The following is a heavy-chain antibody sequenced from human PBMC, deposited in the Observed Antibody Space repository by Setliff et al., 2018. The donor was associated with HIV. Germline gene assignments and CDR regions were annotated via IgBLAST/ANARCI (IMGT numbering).Heavy chain of an antibody. J-gene: IGHJ4*02. CDR2: IIPNSGGT. Sequence: ASVKVSCKASGYVFSDYQIHWVRQAPGQGLEYMGYIIPNSGGTMFARKFQDRVTMTRDTSISTVYLELCRLTSDDTAVYFCARDPELKQWLVRSPSFYFDYWGQGTLVTVSS. V-gene: IGHV1-2*02. D-gene: IGHD6-19*01. CDR1: GYVFSDYQ. CDR3: ARDPELKQWLVRSPSFYFDY.